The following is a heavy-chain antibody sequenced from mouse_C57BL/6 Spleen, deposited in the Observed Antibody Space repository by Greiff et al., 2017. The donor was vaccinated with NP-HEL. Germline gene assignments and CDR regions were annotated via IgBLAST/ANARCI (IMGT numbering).Heavy chain of an antibody. CDR2: IDPETGGT. CDR3: TGDYYGQHVAY. V-gene: IGHV1-15*01. J-gene: IGHJ3*01. CDR1: GYTFTDYE. D-gene: IGHD2-1*01. Sequence: QVQLQQSGAELVRPGASVTLSCKASGYTFTDYEMHWVKQTPVHGLEWIGAIDPETGGTAYNQKFKGKAILTADKSSSTAYMELRSLTSEDSAVYYCTGDYYGQHVAYWGQGTLVTVSA.